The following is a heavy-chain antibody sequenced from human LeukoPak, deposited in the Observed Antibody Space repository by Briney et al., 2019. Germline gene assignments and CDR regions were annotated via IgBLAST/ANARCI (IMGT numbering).Heavy chain of an antibody. CDR2: IYYSGST. CDR1: GGSLSSYY. J-gene: IGHJ6*03. D-gene: IGHD3-22*01. V-gene: IGHV4-59*01. CDR3: ARGSLLPEDYYYYYYMDV. Sequence: PSETLSLTCTVSGGSLSSYYWSWIRQPPGKGLEWIGYIYYSGSTNYNPSLKSRVTISVDTSKNQFSLKLSSVTAADTAVYYCARGSLLPEDYYYYYYMDVWGKGTTVTVSS.